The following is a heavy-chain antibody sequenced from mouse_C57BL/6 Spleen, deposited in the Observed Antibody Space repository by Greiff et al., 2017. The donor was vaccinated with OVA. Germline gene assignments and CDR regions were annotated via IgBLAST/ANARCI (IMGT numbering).Heavy chain of an antibody. D-gene: IGHD2-5*01. CDR3: ARKDYSNYGAMDY. Sequence: QVQLKESGAELVRPGTSVKVSCKASGYAFPNYLIEWVKQRPGQGLGWIGVINPGSGGTNYNEKFKGKATLTADKSSSTAYMQLSSLTSEDSAVYFCARKDYSNYGAMDYWGQGTSVTVAS. CDR1: GYAFPNYL. J-gene: IGHJ4*01. V-gene: IGHV1-54*01. CDR2: INPGSGGT.